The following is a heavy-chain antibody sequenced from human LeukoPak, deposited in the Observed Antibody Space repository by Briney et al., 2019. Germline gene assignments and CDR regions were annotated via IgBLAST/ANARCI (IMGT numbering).Heavy chain of an antibody. J-gene: IGHJ4*02. D-gene: IGHD3-22*01. V-gene: IGHV3-53*01. CDR3: ARDEYYESSGYYFSIY. CDR2: IYSGGST. CDR1: GFTVSSNY. Sequence: GGSLRLSCAASGFTVSSNYMSWVRQAPGKGLEWVSVIYSGGSTYYIDSVKGRFTISRDNSKNTLYLQMNSLRAEDTAVYYCARDEYYESSGYYFSIYWGQGTLVTVSS.